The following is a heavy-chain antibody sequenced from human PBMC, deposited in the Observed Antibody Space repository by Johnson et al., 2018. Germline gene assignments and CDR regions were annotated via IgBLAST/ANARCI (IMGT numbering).Heavy chain of an antibody. CDR1: GFTFSSYG. D-gene: IGHD6-13*01. V-gene: IGHV3-30*18. J-gene: IGHJ3*02. CDR2: ISYDGSNK. CDR3: AKDREGITAAGDAFDI. Sequence: VQLLQTGGGVVQPGRSLRLSCAASGFTFSSYGMHWVRQAPGKGLEWVAVISYDGSNKYYADSVKGRFTISRDNSKNTLYLQMHSLRAEDTAINYCAKDREGITAAGDAFDIWGQGTMVTVSS.